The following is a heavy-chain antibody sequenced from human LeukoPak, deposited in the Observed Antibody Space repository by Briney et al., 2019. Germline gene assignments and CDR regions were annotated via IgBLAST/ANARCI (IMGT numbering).Heavy chain of an antibody. J-gene: IGHJ6*02. CDR3: ALAQLTSYGMDV. Sequence: SVKVFCKASGGTFSSYAISWVRQAPGQGLEWMGRIIPILGTANYAQKFQGRVTITADKSTSTAYMELSSLRSEDTAVYYCALAQLTSYGMDVWGQGTTVTVSS. CDR2: IIPILGTA. D-gene: IGHD1-1*01. V-gene: IGHV1-69*04. CDR1: GGTFSSYA.